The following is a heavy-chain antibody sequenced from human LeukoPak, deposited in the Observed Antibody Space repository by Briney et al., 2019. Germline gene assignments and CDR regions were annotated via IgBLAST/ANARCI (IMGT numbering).Heavy chain of an antibody. CDR3: AREIYDTAFDY. D-gene: IGHD3-9*01. Sequence: GGSLRLSCAASGFTFSSYAMHWVRQAPGKRLEWVAVISYDGSNKYYADSVKGRFTISRDNSKNTLYLQMNSLRAEDTAVYYCAREIYDTAFDYWGQGTLVTVSS. CDR2: ISYDGSNK. CDR1: GFTFSSYA. V-gene: IGHV3-30-3*01. J-gene: IGHJ4*02.